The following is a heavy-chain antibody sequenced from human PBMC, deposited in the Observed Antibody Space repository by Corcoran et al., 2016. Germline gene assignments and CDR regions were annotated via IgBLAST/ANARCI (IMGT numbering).Heavy chain of an antibody. CDR2: TYYRSKWFS. Sequence: QVQLQQSGPGLVKPSQTLSLTCVISGDSVSSSSAAWNWIRQSPSRGLEWLGRTYYRSKWFSDYAVSVESRLTINADTSKNQFSLHLNSMTPEDTAVYYCARAPSVVGANWFDPCGQGSPVTVAS. CDR1: GDSVSSSSAA. V-gene: IGHV6-1*01. CDR3: ARAPSVVGANWFDP. J-gene: IGHJ5*02. D-gene: IGHD6-19*01.